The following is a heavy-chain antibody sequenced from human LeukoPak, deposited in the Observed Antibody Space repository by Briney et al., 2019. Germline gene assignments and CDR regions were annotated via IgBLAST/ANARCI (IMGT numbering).Heavy chain of an antibody. CDR1: GFTVSSNY. D-gene: IGHD3-16*01. Sequence: GGSLRLSCAASGFTVSSNYLSWVRQAPGKGLEWVSINYSGGSTYYADSVKGRFTISRDNSKNTLYLQMNSLRAEDTAVYYCARDRAVIRSDYYYYGMDVWGQGTTVTVTS. V-gene: IGHV3-53*01. CDR2: NYSGGST. J-gene: IGHJ6*02. CDR3: ARDRAVIRSDYYYYGMDV.